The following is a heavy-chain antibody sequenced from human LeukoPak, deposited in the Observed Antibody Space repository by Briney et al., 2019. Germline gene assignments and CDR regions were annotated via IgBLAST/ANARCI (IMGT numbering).Heavy chain of an antibody. Sequence: PGGSLRLSCAPSGFTFSTYAMTWVRQAPGQGPEWVSSIRGSGGSTFYADSVKGRFTISRDNTRNTLYLQMNSLRTEDTALYYCARDPNGDYIGAFDIWGQGIMVTVSS. V-gene: IGHV3-23*01. CDR3: ARDPNGDYIGAFDI. J-gene: IGHJ3*02. D-gene: IGHD2-8*01. CDR2: IRGSGGST. CDR1: GFTFSTYA.